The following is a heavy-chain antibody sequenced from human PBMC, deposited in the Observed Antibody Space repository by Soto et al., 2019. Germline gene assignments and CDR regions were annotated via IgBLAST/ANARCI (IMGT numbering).Heavy chain of an antibody. Sequence: EVQLVESGGSLIQPGGSLRLSCAASGFSVSSDYMNWVRQAPGKGLEWVSVLYSGGSTYYADSVKGRFTISRDNSKNTLYLQMNSLRAEDTAVYYCARAPWLPSSIDYWGQGTLVTVSS. D-gene: IGHD5-12*01. CDR1: GFSVSSDY. J-gene: IGHJ4*02. V-gene: IGHV3-53*01. CDR2: LYSGGST. CDR3: ARAPWLPSSIDY.